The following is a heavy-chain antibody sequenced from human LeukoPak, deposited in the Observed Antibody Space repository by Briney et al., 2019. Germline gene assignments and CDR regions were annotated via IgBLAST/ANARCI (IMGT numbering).Heavy chain of an antibody. V-gene: IGHV3-30*12. J-gene: IGHJ4*02. CDR1: GFTFSSYV. D-gene: IGHD3-22*01. CDR2: ISYDGSNK. Sequence: GGSLRLSCAASGFTFSSYVMHWVRQAPGKGLEWVAVISYDGSNKYYADSVKGRFTISRDNSKNTLYLQMNSLRAEDTAVYYCAKRGDYYDSSGSYYYFDYWGQGTLVTVSS. CDR3: AKRGDYYDSSGSYYYFDY.